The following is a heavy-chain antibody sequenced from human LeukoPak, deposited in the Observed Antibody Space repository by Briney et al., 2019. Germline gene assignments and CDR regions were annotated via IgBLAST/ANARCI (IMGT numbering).Heavy chain of an antibody. CDR1: GVTFSDYA. CDR2: ISGSGGSK. Sequence: GGSLTLSCAASGVTFSDYAMNRVRLAPGPGLQWVSSISGSGGSKYYADSVKGGFSISRDNPKNTLSLQMNSLRAEDTALYYCVKGGQRYDFWRFDYWGQGTVVTVSS. D-gene: IGHD3-3*01. J-gene: IGHJ4*02. V-gene: IGHV3-23*01. CDR3: VKGGQRYDFWRFDY.